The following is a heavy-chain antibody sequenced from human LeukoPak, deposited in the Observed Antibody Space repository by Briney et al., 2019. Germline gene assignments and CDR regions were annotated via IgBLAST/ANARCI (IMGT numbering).Heavy chain of an antibody. V-gene: IGHV1-46*01. J-gene: IGHJ3*02. CDR2: INPSGGST. CDR1: GYTFTSYY. Sequence: ASVKVSCKASGYTFTSYYMHWVRQAPGQGLEWMGIINPSGGSTSYAQKFQGRVTMTRDMSTSTVYMELSSLRSEDTAAYYCARQKPRIAAAGAFDIWGQGTMVTVSS. D-gene: IGHD6-13*01. CDR3: ARQKPRIAAAGAFDI.